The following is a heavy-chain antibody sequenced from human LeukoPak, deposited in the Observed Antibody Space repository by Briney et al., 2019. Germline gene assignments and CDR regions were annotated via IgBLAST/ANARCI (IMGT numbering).Heavy chain of an antibody. V-gene: IGHV1-24*01. CDR3: ITDHYNNHGNFDF. D-gene: IGHD4-11*01. CDR1: GFVLTEVS. CDR2: LDRETDET. Sequence: ASVKVFCKVSGFVLTEVSVHWVRQAPGKGLEWMASLDRETDETIYAQNFQGRVTMTEDTSTDTAYMEVRRLTSEDTALYFCITDHYNNHGNFDFWGQGTLLNDAS. J-gene: IGHJ4*02.